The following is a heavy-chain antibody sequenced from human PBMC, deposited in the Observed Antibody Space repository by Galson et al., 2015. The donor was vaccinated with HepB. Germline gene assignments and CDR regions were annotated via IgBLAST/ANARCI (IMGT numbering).Heavy chain of an antibody. J-gene: IGHJ6*03. CDR2: IYTSGST. D-gene: IGHD3-3*01. V-gene: IGHV4-4*07. CDR3: ARFVRDFWSGYYTGIDELGYYYYMDV. Sequence: VSGGPISSYYWSWIRQPAGKGLEWIGRIYTSGSTNYNPSLKSRVTMSVDTSKNQFSLKLSSVTAADTAVYYCARFVRDFWSGYYTGIDELGYYYYMDVWGKGTTVTVSS. CDR1: GGPISSYY.